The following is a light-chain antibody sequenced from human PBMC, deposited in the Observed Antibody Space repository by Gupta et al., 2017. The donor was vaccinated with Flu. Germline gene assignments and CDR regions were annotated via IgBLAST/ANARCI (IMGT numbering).Light chain of an antibody. CDR3: KSYDSSLSGHNYV. J-gene: IGLJ1*01. CDR2: GNS. Sequence: QSVLTQPPSVSGAPGQRVTISCTGSSSNIGAGYDVHWYQQLPGTAPRLLIYGNSNRPSGVPDRLSGYKAGTSAYLAITGLQAEDEADYYCKSYDSSLSGHNYVFGTGAKVTVL. CDR1: SSNIGAGYD. V-gene: IGLV1-40*01.